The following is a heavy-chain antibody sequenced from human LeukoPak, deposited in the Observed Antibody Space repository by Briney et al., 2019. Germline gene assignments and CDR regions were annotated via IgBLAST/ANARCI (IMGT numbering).Heavy chain of an antibody. CDR1: GFGSKNYA. V-gene: IGHV3-23*01. J-gene: IGHJ4*02. D-gene: IGHD3-3*01. CDR2: IGGSSGST. CDR3: ARDPGVVAFHYLDY. Sequence: GGSLRLSCTTSGFGSKNYAMSWVRQAPGKGLEWVSAIGGSSGSTYYADSVKGRFTISRDNSKNTVYLQMNNLRADDTAVYYCARDPGVVAFHYLDYWGQGTLVTVSS.